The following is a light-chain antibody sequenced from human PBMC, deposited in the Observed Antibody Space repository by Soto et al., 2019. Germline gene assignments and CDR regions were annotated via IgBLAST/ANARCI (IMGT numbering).Light chain of an antibody. Sequence: TRTSSDVGGYNYVSWYQQHPGKAPKLVISEVSQRPSGVPDRFSGSKSGNTASLTVSGLQAEDEADYYCCSYAGSTSYVFGTGTKVTVL. CDR3: CSYAGSTSYV. CDR1: SSDVGGYNY. V-gene: IGLV2-8*01. J-gene: IGLJ1*01. CDR2: EVS.